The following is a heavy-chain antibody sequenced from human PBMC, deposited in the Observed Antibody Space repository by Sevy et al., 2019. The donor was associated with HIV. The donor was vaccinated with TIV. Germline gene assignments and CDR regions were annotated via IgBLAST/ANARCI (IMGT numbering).Heavy chain of an antibody. V-gene: IGHV3-11*05. CDR1: GFIFRDRY. D-gene: IGHD6-13*01. CDR3: AGDFMPVASAGTGALGV. J-gene: IGHJ6*02. Sequence: GGSLRLSCVASGFIFRDRYMSWIRQAPGKGLEWVSFISSRSSEINYADSVKGLFTVSRDNAKNSLYLQMNSLRAEDTAVYYCAGDFMPVASAGTGALGVWGQGTAVTVSS. CDR2: ISSRSSEI.